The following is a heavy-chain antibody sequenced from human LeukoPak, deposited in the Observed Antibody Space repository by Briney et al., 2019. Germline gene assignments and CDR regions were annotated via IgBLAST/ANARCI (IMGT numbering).Heavy chain of an antibody. CDR2: INHSGST. Sequence: SETLSLTCAVYGGSFRGYYWSWIRQPPGKGLEWIGEINHSGSTNYNPSLKSRVTISVDTSKNQFSLKLSSVTAADTAVYYCARDQYYDFWSGHYYMDVWGKGTTVTVSS. V-gene: IGHV4-34*01. CDR1: GGSFRGYY. D-gene: IGHD3-3*01. CDR3: ARDQYYDFWSGHYYMDV. J-gene: IGHJ6*03.